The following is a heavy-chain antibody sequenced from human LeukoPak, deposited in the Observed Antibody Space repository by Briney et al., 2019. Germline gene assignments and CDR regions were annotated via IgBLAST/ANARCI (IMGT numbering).Heavy chain of an antibody. Sequence: GGSLRLSCAASGFTFNSYRMNWVRQAPGKGLEWVSSISSSSSYIYYADSVKDRFTISRDNAKNSLYLQMNSLKTEDTAVYYCTTDLLYDILTGYYLDYWGQGTLVTVSS. D-gene: IGHD3-9*01. J-gene: IGHJ4*02. V-gene: IGHV3-21*03. CDR1: GFTFNSYR. CDR2: ISSSSSYI. CDR3: TTDLLYDILTGYYLDY.